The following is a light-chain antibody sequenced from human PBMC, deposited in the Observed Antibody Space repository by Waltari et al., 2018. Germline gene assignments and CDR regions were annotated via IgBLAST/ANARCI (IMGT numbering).Light chain of an antibody. V-gene: IGLV1-44*01. J-gene: IGLJ3*02. CDR2: NTH. CDR3: SAWDGSLTGMV. Sequence: QSVLTQPPSASGTPGQRVTFSGSRTSSNIGTHAVNWYQHLPGAAPKLLFYNTHQRPSGVPDRFSGSKSGTSASLAISGLQSEDEAHYYCSAWDGSLTGMVFGGGTKLTVL. CDR1: SSNIGTHA.